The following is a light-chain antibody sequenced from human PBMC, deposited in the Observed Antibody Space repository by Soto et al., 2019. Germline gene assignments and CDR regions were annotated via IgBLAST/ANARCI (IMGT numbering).Light chain of an antibody. Sequence: EIVLTQSPGTLSLSPGERATLSCRASQSVTSSYLAWYQQKPGQAPRLLMSGASNRATGIPDRFTGSGSGTDFTLTISRLEPEDFAVYYCQQYSNNWLTFGGGTKVEIK. CDR3: QQYSNNWLT. V-gene: IGKV3-20*01. CDR2: GAS. J-gene: IGKJ4*01. CDR1: QSVTSSY.